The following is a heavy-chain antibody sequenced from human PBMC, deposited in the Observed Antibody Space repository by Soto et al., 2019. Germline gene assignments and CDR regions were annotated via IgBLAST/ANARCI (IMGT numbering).Heavy chain of an antibody. V-gene: IGHV1-3*01. J-gene: IGHJ4*02. D-gene: IGHD2-2*01. CDR1: GYTFTSYT. CDR3: ARYCSTVRCYGGFDY. CDR2: INVGNSNT. Sequence: QVQLVQSGAEVKKPGASVKVSCKASGYTFTSYTLHWVRQAPGQRPEWMGRINVGNSNTKYSQRFQGRDTFTWDTSANTANMDLSSLTTGDTAVYYCARYCSTVRCYGGFDYWGQGTLVTVSS.